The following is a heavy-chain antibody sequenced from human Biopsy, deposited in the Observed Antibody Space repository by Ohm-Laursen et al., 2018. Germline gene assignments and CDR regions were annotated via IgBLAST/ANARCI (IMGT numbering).Heavy chain of an antibody. CDR1: GFTFGHYA. CDR2: IWYDGTNE. V-gene: IGHV3-33*01. CDR3: ARGLSSGWYGYFDV. J-gene: IGHJ2*01. D-gene: IGHD6-19*01. Sequence: SLRLSCAASGFTFGHYAMPWVRQAPGKGLEWISLIWYDGTNEDYADSVKGRFTISRDNSKNTLYLQINTLTLEDTAFYYCARGLSSGWYGYFDVWGRGTLVTVSS.